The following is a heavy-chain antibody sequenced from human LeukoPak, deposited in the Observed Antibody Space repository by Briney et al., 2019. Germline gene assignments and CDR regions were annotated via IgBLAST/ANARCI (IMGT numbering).Heavy chain of an antibody. CDR1: GGSISSYY. D-gene: IGHD6-19*01. CDR3: ARASAHRGIAVAGVYWYFDL. V-gene: IGHV4-59*01. Sequence: SETLSLTCTVSGGSISSYYWSWIRQPPGEGLEWIAYIYYSGSTNYNPSLKSRLTISVGTSKNQFSLKLTSVTAADTAVYYCARASAHRGIAVAGVYWYFDLWGRGTLVTVSS. CDR2: IYYSGST. J-gene: IGHJ2*01.